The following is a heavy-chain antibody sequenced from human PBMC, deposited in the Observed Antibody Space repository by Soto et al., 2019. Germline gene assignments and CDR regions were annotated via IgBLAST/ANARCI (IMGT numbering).Heavy chain of an antibody. CDR3: ARDGVTITLFLY. CDR1: GYTFTSYY. Sequence: ASVKVSCKASGYTFTSYYMHWVRQAPEQGLEWMGIINPSGGSTSYAQKFQGRVTMTRDTSTSTVYMELSSLRSEDTAVYYCARDGVTITLFLYWGQGTLVTVSS. CDR2: INPSGGST. J-gene: IGHJ4*02. V-gene: IGHV1-46*01. D-gene: IGHD2-21*02.